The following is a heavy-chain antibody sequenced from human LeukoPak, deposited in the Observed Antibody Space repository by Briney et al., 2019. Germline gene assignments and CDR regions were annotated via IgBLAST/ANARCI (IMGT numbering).Heavy chain of an antibody. CDR2: INHSGST. CDR3: AKRRDYVRGNDRYTFSHIDY. CDR1: GGSISSYY. J-gene: IGHJ4*02. V-gene: IGHV4-34*01. D-gene: IGHD3-16*02. Sequence: SETLSLTCTVSGGSISSYYWSWIRQPPGKGLQWIGEINHSGSTNYNPSLKSRVTISVDTSKNQFSLRLSSVTAADTAVYYCAKRRDYVRGNDRYTFSHIDYWGQGSLVTVSS.